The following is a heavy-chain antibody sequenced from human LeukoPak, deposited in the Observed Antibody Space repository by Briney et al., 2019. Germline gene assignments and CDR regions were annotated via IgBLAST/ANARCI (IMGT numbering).Heavy chain of an antibody. J-gene: IGHJ4*02. V-gene: IGHV3-53*01. CDR2: IYSGGAT. CDR3: ARDLHPSHFDY. CDR1: GFTVSNNY. Sequence: PGGSLRLSCAASGFTVSNNYMSRVRQAPGKGLEWVSVIYSGGATYYADSVKGRFTISRDNSKNTVYLQMNSLRAEDTAVYYCARDLHPSHFDYWGQGTLVTVSS.